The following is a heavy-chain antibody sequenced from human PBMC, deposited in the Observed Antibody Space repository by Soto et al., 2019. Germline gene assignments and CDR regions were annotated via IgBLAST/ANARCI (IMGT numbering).Heavy chain of an antibody. Sequence: SETLSLTCTVSGGSISSSSYYWGWIRQPPGKGLEWIGSIYYSGSTYYNPSLKSRVTISVDTSKNQFSLKLSSVTAADTAVYYCASPFYGDSTYPTDYWGQGTLVTVSS. CDR3: ASPFYGDSTYPTDY. CDR2: IYYSGST. V-gene: IGHV4-39*01. CDR1: GGSISSSSYY. D-gene: IGHD4-17*01. J-gene: IGHJ4*02.